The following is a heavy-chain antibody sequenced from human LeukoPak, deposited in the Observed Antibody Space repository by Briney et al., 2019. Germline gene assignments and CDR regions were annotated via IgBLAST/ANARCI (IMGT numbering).Heavy chain of an antibody. V-gene: IGHV4-59*08. J-gene: IGHJ4*02. CDR1: GDSVRSLY. CDR2: IYYSGST. D-gene: IGHD5-24*01. CDR3: ARRWVGDGYNYEYYFDY. Sequence: SVTQSLTCTVSGDSVRSLYWSCIRHPTGKGLEWIGYIYYSGSTNYNPSLKSRVTISVDTSKNQFSLKLSSVTAADTGVYYCARRWVGDGYNYEYYFDYWGQGTLVSVSS.